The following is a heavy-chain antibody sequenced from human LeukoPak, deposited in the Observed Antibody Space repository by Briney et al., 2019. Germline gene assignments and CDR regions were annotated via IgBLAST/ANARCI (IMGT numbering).Heavy chain of an antibody. CDR3: ARGRVVVAATPYYYYYMDV. Sequence: GASVKVSCKAAGYTFTSYDFNWVRQDTGQGLEWMGWMNHNSGNIGYAQKFQGRVTMTRNTSISTAYMELSSLRSEDTAVYYCARGRVVVAATPYYYYYMDVWGKGTTVTISS. CDR2: MNHNSGNI. CDR1: GYTFTSYD. J-gene: IGHJ6*03. V-gene: IGHV1-8*02. D-gene: IGHD2-15*01.